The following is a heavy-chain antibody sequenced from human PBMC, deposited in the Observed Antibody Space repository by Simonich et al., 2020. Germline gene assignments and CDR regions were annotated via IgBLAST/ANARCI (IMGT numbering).Heavy chain of an antibody. J-gene: IGHJ6*03. CDR3: ARDLRGSYYYYYYMDV. CDR1: GYTFTGYY. CDR2: INPNSSGT. Sequence: QVQLVQSGAEVKKPGASVKVSCKASGYTFTGYYMHWVRQAPGQGLEWMGWINPNSSGTNYAQKFQGRVTMTRDTSISTAYMELSRLRSDDTAVYYCARDLRGSYYYYYYMDVWGKGTTVTVSS. D-gene: IGHD1-26*01. V-gene: IGHV1-2*02.